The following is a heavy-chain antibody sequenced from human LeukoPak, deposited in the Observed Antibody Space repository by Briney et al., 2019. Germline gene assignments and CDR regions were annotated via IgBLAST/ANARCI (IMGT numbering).Heavy chain of an antibody. CDR3: AKETIYCSGGSCYHDAFDI. Sequence: PGGSLRLSCAASGFTFDDYGLSWVRQVPGKGLEWVSGLNWNGASTGYADSVKGRFTISRDNAKNSLYLQMNSLRPEDMALYYCAKETIYCSGGSCYHDAFDIWGQGTMVTVSS. D-gene: IGHD2-15*01. J-gene: IGHJ3*02. CDR2: LNWNGAST. V-gene: IGHV3-20*04. CDR1: GFTFDDYG.